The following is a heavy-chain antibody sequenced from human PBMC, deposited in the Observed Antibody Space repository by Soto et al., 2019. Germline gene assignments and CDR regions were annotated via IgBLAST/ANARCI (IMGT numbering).Heavy chain of an antibody. Sequence: QVQLVESGGGVVQPGRSLRLSCAASGFTFSSYGMHWVRQAPGKGLEWVAVISYDGSNKYYADSVKGRFTISRDNSKNTLYLQMNSLRAEDTAVSYCAQWELPPGDYWGQGTLVTVSS. CDR3: AQWELPPGDY. CDR2: ISYDGSNK. CDR1: GFTFSSYG. J-gene: IGHJ4*02. D-gene: IGHD1-26*01. V-gene: IGHV3-30*03.